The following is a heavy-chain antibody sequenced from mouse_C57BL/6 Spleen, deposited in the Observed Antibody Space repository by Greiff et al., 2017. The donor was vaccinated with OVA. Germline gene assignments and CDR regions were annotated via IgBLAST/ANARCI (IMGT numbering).Heavy chain of an antibody. CDR3: ARGLRHVAY. J-gene: IGHJ3*01. D-gene: IGHD1-2*01. CDR1: GFTFSDYG. Sequence: EVKLVESGGGLVKPGGSLKLSCAASGFTFSDYGMHWVRQAPEKGLEWVAYISSGSSTIYYADTVKGLFTISRDNAKNTLFLQMTSLRSEDTAMYYCARGLRHVAYWGQGTLVTVSA. V-gene: IGHV5-17*01. CDR2: ISSGSSTI.